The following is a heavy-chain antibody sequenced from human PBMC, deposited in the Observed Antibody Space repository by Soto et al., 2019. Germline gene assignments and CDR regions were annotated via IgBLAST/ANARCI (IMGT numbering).Heavy chain of an antibody. CDR3: ARSRGCSSASCYYVDY. V-gene: IGHV4-59*13. CDR2: ILHSGST. J-gene: IGHJ4*01. CDR1: GGPISTYY. D-gene: IGHD2-2*01. Sequence: SETLSLTCNVSGGPISTYYWSWIRQPPGKGLEWIGYILHSGSTNYNPSLESRVIMSVATSRNQFSLNLRSVTAADTAVYFCARSRGCSSASCYYVDYWGHGTLVTVSS.